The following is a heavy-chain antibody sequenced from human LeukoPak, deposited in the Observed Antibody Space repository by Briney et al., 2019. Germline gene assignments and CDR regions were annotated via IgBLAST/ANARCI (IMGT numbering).Heavy chain of an antibody. V-gene: IGHV3-30-3*01. CDR1: GFTFSSYA. D-gene: IGHD3-10*01. CDR2: ISYDGSNK. J-gene: IGHJ5*02. CDR3: AKDFSVGVTMIRGPFDP. Sequence: GGSLRLSCAASGFTFSSYAMHWVRQAPGKGLEWVAVISYDGSNKYYADSMKGRFTISRDNSKNTLYLQINSLRAEDTAVYYCAKDFSVGVTMIRGPFDPWGQGTLVTVSS.